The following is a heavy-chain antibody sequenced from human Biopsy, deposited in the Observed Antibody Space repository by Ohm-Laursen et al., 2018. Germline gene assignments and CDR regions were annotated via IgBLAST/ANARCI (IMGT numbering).Heavy chain of an antibody. D-gene: IGHD3-3*01. CDR3: AKDTGTEDFWNDYSYYYYAMDV. CDR1: GFTFNSYW. CDR2: INIDGSGT. V-gene: IGHV3-74*03. Sequence: GSLRLSCSASGFTFNSYWMHWVRQAPGKGLVWVSRINIDGSGTKYADSVKGRFTISRDNAKNSLYLQMNSLRGEDTAMYYCAKDTGTEDFWNDYSYYYYAMDVWGQGTTVTVSS. J-gene: IGHJ6*02.